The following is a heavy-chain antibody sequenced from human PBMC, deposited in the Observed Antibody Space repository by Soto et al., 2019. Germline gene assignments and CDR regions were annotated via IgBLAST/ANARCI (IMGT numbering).Heavy chain of an antibody. V-gene: IGHV1-69*02. D-gene: IGHD2-2*02. Sequence: QVQLVQSGAEVKKPGSSVKVSCKASGGTFSSYYFTWVRQAPGQGLEWMGRIMPFFGIASYAQKFQGRVTITADKSTSTAYMELSSLRSEDTAVYYCARNADIGDIGLVPDAINAMDVWGRGTTVTFSS. J-gene: IGHJ6*02. CDR2: IMPFFGIA. CDR3: ARNADIGDIGLVPDAINAMDV. CDR1: GGTFSSYY.